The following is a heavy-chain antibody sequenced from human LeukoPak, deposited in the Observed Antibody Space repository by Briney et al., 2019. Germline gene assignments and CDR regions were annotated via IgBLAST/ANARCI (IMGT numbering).Heavy chain of an antibody. V-gene: IGHV1-2*02. CDR2: INPNSGGT. Sequence: ASVKVSCKASGYAFTGYYMHWVRQAPGQGPEWMGWINPNSGGTNYAQKFQGRVTMTRDTSLSTVYMELSRLRSDDTAVYYCATQATSGWHFSWGQGTLVTVSS. CDR1: GYAFTGYY. J-gene: IGHJ5*02. D-gene: IGHD6-19*01. CDR3: ATQATSGWHFS.